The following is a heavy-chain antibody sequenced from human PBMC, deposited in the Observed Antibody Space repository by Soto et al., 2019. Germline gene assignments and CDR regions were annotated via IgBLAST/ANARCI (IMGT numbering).Heavy chain of an antibody. CDR1: GGSISSYY. J-gene: IGHJ6*02. D-gene: IGHD6-19*01. CDR3: ARAKVSRWLVLDGMDV. Sequence: SETLSLTCTVSGGSISSYYWSWIRQPPGKGLEWIGYIYYSGSTNYNPSLKSRVTISVDTSKNQFSLKLSSVTAADTAVYYCARAKVSRWLVLDGMDVWGQGTTVTVSS. CDR2: IYYSGST. V-gene: IGHV4-59*01.